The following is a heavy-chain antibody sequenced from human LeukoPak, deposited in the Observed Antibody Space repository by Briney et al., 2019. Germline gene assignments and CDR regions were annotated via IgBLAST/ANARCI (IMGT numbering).Heavy chain of an antibody. CDR2: ISSSSSGYT. V-gene: IGHV3-11*06. J-gene: IGHJ5*01. Sequence: PGGSLRLSCAASGFTFSDYYMSWIRQAPGKGLEWVSYISSSSSGYTKYADSVKGRFTISRDNAKNSLYQQMNSLRAEDMAVYYCVAGNDRDSWGQGTLVTVSS. CDR1: GFTFSDYY. D-gene: IGHD1-14*01. CDR3: VAGNDRDS.